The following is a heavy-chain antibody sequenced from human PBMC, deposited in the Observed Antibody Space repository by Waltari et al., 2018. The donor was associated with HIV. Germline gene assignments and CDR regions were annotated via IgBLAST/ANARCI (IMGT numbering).Heavy chain of an antibody. CDR3: AREGDCFSNKCSGGLMSY. D-gene: IGHD2-2*01. V-gene: IGHV3-30*04. J-gene: IGHJ4*02. CDR2: ISFDGENK. CDR1: GFSFRNHA. Sequence: QVEVVESGGGVVQPGGSLKLSCADSGFSFRNHALHWFPQAPGKGLEWVALISFDGENKKYPESVKGRFTVSRDNSKNTVYLQMSSLRPGDTAVYYCAREGDCFSNKCSGGLMSYWGQGTLVTVSS.